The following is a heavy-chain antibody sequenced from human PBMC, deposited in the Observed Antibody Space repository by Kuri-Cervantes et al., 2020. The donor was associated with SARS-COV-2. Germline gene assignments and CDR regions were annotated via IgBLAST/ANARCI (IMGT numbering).Heavy chain of an antibody. CDR3: ARSELLNDAFDI. CDR1: GYTFTSYG. D-gene: IGHD1-26*01. V-gene: IGHV1-18*01. CDR2: ISAYNGNT. J-gene: IGHJ3*02. Sequence: ASVKVSCKASGYTFTSYGISWVRQAPGQGLEWMGWISAYNGNTNYAQKHQGRVTMTTDTSTSTAYMELRSLRSDDTAVYYCARSELLNDAFDIWGQGTMVTVSS.